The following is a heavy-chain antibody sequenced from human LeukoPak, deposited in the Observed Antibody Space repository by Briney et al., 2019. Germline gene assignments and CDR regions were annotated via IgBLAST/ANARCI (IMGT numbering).Heavy chain of an antibody. CDR2: ISNNGGYT. CDR1: GFTFSSSA. CDR3: ARTPDRGHLAGWFDP. V-gene: IGHV3-23*01. Sequence: HPGGSLRLSCAASGFTFSSSAMSWVRQAPGKGLEWVSAISNNGGYTYYADSVKGRFTISRDNSKNTLYLQMNSLRAEGTAVYYCARTPDRGHLAGWFDPWGQGTLVTVSS. J-gene: IGHJ5*02. D-gene: IGHD1-1*01.